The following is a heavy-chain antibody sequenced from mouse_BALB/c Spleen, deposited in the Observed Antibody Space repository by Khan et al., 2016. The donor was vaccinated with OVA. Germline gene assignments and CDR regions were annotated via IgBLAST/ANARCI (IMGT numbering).Heavy chain of an antibody. CDR3: ARAGTISTVVVTDFYC. CDR2: IKYSGST. D-gene: IGHD1-1*01. CDR1: GYAITSDYA. Sequence: EVELVESGPGLVKPSQSLSLTCTVTGYAITSDYAWNWIRQFPGNKLEWMGYIKYSGSTSYNPSLKSRISITRDTSKNQFFLQLKSVTSEDTATYYCARAGTISTVVVTDFYCWGQGTTLTVSS. J-gene: IGHJ2*01. V-gene: IGHV3-2*02.